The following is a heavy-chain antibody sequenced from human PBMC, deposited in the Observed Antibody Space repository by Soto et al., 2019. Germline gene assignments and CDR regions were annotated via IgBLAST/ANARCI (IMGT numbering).Heavy chain of an antibody. D-gene: IGHD3-10*01. Sequence: ASVKVSCKVSGYSFSTYAFHWVRQAPGQGLEWIGWIIAGNGNTKYSQKFQDRVTISRDTSATTVYVELTSLTSEDTAVYYCARGVSSGPYRWAFDYWGQGALVTVSS. CDR1: GYSFSTYA. CDR2: IIAGNGNT. CDR3: ARGVSSGPYRWAFDY. V-gene: IGHV1-3*01. J-gene: IGHJ4*02.